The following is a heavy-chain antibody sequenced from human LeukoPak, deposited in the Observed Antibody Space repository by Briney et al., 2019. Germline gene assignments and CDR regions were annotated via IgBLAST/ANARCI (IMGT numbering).Heavy chain of an antibody. CDR2: IHANDGNT. CDR3: ARSFRPCSSTSCYFSFDF. V-gene: IGHV3-23*01. Sequence: PGGSLRLSCAASGFTFSSYAMNWVRQAPGKGLEWVSSIHANDGNTYYAESVKGRFTISRDNSKDTLYLQVNSLRAEDTAGYYCARSFRPCSSTSCYFSFDFWGQGIQVAVSS. CDR1: GFTFSSYA. D-gene: IGHD2-2*01. J-gene: IGHJ4*02.